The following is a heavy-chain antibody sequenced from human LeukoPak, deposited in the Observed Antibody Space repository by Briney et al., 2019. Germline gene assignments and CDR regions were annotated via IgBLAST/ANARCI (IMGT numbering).Heavy chain of an antibody. J-gene: IGHJ3*02. D-gene: IGHD5-18*01. CDR1: GFTVSSNY. V-gene: IGHV3-66*01. Sequence: GGSLRLSCAASGFTVSSNYMSWVRQAPGKGLEWVSVIYSGGSTYYADSVKGRFTISRDNSENTLYLQMNSLRAEDTAVYYCARILQTYTAMLSGAIDIWGQGTMVTVSS. CDR2: IYSGGST. CDR3: ARILQTYTAMLSGAIDI.